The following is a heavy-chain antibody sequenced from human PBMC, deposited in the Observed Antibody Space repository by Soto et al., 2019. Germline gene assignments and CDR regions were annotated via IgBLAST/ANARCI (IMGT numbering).Heavy chain of an antibody. CDR1: GGSISSYY. D-gene: IGHD3-22*01. CDR2: IYTSGST. V-gene: IGHV4-4*07. Sequence: LSLTCTVSGGSISSYYWSWIRQPAGKGLEWIGRIYTSGSTNYNPSLKSRVTMSVDTSKNQFSLKLSSVTAADTAVYYCARGYYDSSGYYYYYYGMDVWRQGTTVTVSS. J-gene: IGHJ6*02. CDR3: ARGYYDSSGYYYYYYGMDV.